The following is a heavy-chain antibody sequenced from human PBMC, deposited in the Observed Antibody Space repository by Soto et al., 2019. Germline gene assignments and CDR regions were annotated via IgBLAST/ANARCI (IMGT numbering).Heavy chain of an antibody. CDR2: IYTSGST. Sequence: SETLSLTCTVSGGSISSYYWSWIRQPAGKGLEWIGRIYTSGSTNYNPSLKSRVTMSVDTSKNQFSLKLSSVTAADTAVYYCARGGWVTKEGYYYYGRDVWGQGTTVT. J-gene: IGHJ6*02. V-gene: IGHV4-4*07. CDR3: ARGGWVTKEGYYYYGRDV. D-gene: IGHD5-18*01. CDR1: GGSISSYY.